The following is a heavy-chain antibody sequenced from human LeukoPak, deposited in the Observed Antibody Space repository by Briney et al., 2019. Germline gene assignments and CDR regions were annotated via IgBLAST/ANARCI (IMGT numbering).Heavy chain of an antibody. D-gene: IGHD1-26*01. J-gene: IGHJ4*02. CDR2: ISSSSSYI. CDR3: ARAGTIVGATYFDY. Sequence: GGSLRLSCAASGFTFSSYSMSWVRQAPGKGLEWVSSISSSSSYIYYADSVKGRFTISRDNAKNSLYLQMNSLRAEDTAVYYCARAGTIVGATYFDYWGQGTLVTVSS. CDR1: GFTFSSYS. V-gene: IGHV3-21*01.